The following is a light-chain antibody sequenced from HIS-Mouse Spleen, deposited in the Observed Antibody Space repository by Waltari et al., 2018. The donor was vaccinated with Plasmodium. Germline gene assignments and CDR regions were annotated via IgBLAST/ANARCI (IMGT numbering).Light chain of an antibody. J-gene: IGLJ2*01. CDR3: SSYTSSSTLDVV. CDR1: SSDVGGYNY. Sequence: QSALTQPASVSGSPGQSITISCTGTSSDVGGYNYVSWYQQHPGKAPKLMIYDVSNRPSGVSNRASCSKSGNTASLTISGLQAEDEADYYCSSYTSSSTLDVVFGGGTKLTVL. CDR2: DVS. V-gene: IGLV2-14*03.